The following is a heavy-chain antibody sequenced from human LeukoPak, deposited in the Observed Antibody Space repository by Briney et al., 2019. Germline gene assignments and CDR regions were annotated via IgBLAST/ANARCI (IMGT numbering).Heavy chain of an antibody. Sequence: GSLRLSCAASGFTFRLYSMNWVRQAPGKGLEWLSYIRSTDGAIAYADSVKGRFTISRDNSKNTLYLQMNNLRSEDTAVYYCVRDIVVVTAPGDDWGQGTLVTVSS. V-gene: IGHV3-48*01. J-gene: IGHJ4*02. CDR3: VRDIVVVTAPGDD. CDR2: IRSTDGAI. CDR1: GFTFRLYS. D-gene: IGHD2-21*02.